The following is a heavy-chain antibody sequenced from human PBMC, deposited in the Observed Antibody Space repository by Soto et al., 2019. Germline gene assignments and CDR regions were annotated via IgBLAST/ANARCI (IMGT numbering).Heavy chain of an antibody. J-gene: IGHJ4*02. CDR3: ARELAAAGRTAFDY. CDR1: GGSFSGYY. V-gene: IGHV4-34*01. Sequence: QVQLQQWGAGLLKPSETLSLTCAVYGGSFSGYYWSWIRQPPGKGLEWIGEINHSGSTNYNPSLKSRVTISVDTSKYQFSLKLSSVTAADTAVYYCARELAAAGRTAFDYWGQGTLVTVSS. D-gene: IGHD6-13*01. CDR2: INHSGST.